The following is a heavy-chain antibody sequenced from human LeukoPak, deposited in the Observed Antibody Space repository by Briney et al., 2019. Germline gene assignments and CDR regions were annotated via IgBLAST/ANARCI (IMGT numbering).Heavy chain of an antibody. CDR3: ARDYYDSSGYYNY. J-gene: IGHJ4*02. CDR1: GYTFTGYY. Sequence: ASVKVSCKASGYTFTGYYMHWVRQAPGQGLEWMGRINPNSGGTNYAQKFQGRVTTTRDTSISTAYMELSRLRSDDTAVYYCARDYYDSSGYYNYWGQGTLVTVSS. CDR2: INPNSGGT. D-gene: IGHD3-22*01. V-gene: IGHV1-2*06.